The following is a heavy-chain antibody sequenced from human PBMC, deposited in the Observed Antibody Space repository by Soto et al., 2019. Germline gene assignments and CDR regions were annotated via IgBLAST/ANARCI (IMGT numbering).Heavy chain of an antibody. CDR1: GFTFSSYW. Sequence: GGSLRLSCAASGFTFSSYWMHWVRQAPGKGLVWVSRINSDGSSASYADSVKGRFTISRDNAKNTLYLQMNSLRAEDTAVYYCARDTLELLYYFDYWGQGTLVTVSS. CDR3: ARDTLELLYYFDY. V-gene: IGHV3-74*01. J-gene: IGHJ4*02. D-gene: IGHD1-7*01. CDR2: INSDGSSA.